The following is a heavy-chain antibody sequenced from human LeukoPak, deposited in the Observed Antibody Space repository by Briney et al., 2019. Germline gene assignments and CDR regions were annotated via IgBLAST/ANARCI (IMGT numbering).Heavy chain of an antibody. D-gene: IGHD6-13*01. CDR1: GFTFSSYA. CDR3: AKDYSSWYFFDY. Sequence: GGSLRLSCAASGFTFSSYAMHWVRQAPGKGLEWVSGISWNSGSIGYADSVKGRFTISRDNAKNSLYLQMNSLRAEDTALYYCAKDYSSWYFFDYWGQGTLVTVSS. CDR2: ISWNSGSI. J-gene: IGHJ4*02. V-gene: IGHV3-9*01.